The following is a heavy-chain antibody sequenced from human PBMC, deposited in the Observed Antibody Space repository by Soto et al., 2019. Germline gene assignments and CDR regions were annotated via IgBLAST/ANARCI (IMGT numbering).Heavy chain of an antibody. V-gene: IGHV4-31*03. CDR3: AIDSKDSDWYTLDY. D-gene: IGHD2-21*01. CDR1: GGSISSGGYY. J-gene: IGHJ4*02. Sequence: QVQLQESGPGLVKPSQTLSLTCTVSGGSISSGGYYWSWIRQHPGKGLEWIGYIYYSGSTYYNPSLKCRVPISVDMSMNLFSLKLSSVTAADTPLFFCAIDSKDSDWYTLDYWGQGTLVTVSS. CDR2: IYYSGST.